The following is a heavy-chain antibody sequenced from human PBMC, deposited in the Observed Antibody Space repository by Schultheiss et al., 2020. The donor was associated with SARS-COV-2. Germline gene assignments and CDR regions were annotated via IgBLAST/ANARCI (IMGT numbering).Heavy chain of an antibody. CDR1: GFTFSSSW. J-gene: IGHJ4*02. Sequence: GESLKISCAASGFTFSSSWMHWVRQAPGKGLVWVSRINNDGISTTYADSVKGRFTISRDNAKNTLYLQMNSLRAGDTAVYYCAKAAEMIVVPTFDFWGQGTLVTVSS. V-gene: IGHV3-74*01. CDR3: AKAAEMIVVPTFDF. D-gene: IGHD3-22*01. CDR2: INNDGIST.